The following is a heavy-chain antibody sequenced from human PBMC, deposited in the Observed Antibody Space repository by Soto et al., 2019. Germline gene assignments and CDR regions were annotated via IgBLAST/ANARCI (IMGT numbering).Heavy chain of an antibody. CDR2: IIPILGIA. CDR3: ASRDTGDYY. V-gene: IGHV1-69*02. D-gene: IGHD2-8*02. Sequence: QVQLVQSGAEVKQPGSSVKVSCKASGGTFSSYTISWVRQAPGQGLEWMGRIIPILGIANYAQKFQGRVRTTADKSTSTAYMELSSLRSEDTAVYYWASRDTGDYYWGQGTLDTVSS. J-gene: IGHJ4*02. CDR1: GGTFSSYT.